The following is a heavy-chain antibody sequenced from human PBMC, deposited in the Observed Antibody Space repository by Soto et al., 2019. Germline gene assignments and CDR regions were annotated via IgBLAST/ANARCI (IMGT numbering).Heavy chain of an antibody. V-gene: IGHV4-31*03. CDR1: GGSITSGGHY. D-gene: IGHD2-21*02. J-gene: IGHJ4*02. CDR3: ARVTDPVVTASTPFDH. CDR2: MFHSGST. Sequence: SETLSLTCTVSGGSITSGGHYWAWIRQHPWKGLEWIGYMFHSGSTHYNPSLKSRISISVDTSKNQFSLKLSSVTAADTAVYYCARVTDPVVTASTPFDHWGQGALVTVSS.